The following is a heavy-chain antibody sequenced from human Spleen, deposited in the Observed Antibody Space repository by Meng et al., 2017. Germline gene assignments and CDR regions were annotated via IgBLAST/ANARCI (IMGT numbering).Heavy chain of an antibody. J-gene: IGHJ6*02. CDR2: INHRGST. Sequence: SETLSPTGAVYGGSFSGYYWSWIRQPPGKGREWIGEINHRGSTNYNPSLKSRVTISVDTSKNQFSLKLSSVTAADTAVYYCARGNYARVYYGMDVWGQGTTVTVSS. D-gene: IGHD4-11*01. CDR1: GGSFSGYY. V-gene: IGHV4-34*01. CDR3: ARGNYARVYYGMDV.